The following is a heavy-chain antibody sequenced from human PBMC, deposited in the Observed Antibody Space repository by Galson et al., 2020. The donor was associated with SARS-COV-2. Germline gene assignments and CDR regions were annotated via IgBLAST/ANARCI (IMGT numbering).Heavy chain of an antibody. D-gene: IGHD3-10*01. V-gene: IGHV4-31*03. CDR3: ARARLGELSRSLYYYYGMDV. CDR2: IYYSGST. J-gene: IGHJ6*02. CDR1: GGSISSGGYY. Sequence: SETLSLTCTVSGGSISSGGYYWSWIRQHPGKGLEWIGYIYYSGSTYYNPSLKSRVTISVDTSKNQFSLKLSSVTAADTAVYYCARARLGELSRSLYYYYGMDVWGQGTTVTVSS.